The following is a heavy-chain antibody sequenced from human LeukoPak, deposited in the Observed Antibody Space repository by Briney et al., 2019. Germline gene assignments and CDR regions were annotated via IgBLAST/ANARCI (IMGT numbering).Heavy chain of an antibody. J-gene: IGHJ3*01. CDR3: AHSKRRGGYYINAFAV. Sequence: PSETLSLTCTVSGASTSAYYWSWIRQPPGKGLEWIGYSYSGGNANYNPSLKSRVTISIDTSENQFSLRLTSVTAADTAVYFCAHSKRRGGYYINAFAVWGQGALVTISS. CDR2: SYSGGNA. D-gene: IGHD1-26*01. CDR1: GASTSAYY. V-gene: IGHV4-59*01.